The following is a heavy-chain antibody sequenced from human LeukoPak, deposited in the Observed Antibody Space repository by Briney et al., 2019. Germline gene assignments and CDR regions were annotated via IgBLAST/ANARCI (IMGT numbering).Heavy chain of an antibody. Sequence: ASVKVSCKASGYTFTSYDINWVRQATGQGLEWMGWMNPNSGHTGYAQKFQGRVTMTRNTSISTAYMELSSLRSEDTAVYYCARARTMVRGVIIPKTRYNWFDPWGQGTLVTVSS. D-gene: IGHD3-10*01. CDR3: ARARTMVRGVIIPKTRYNWFDP. CDR2: MNPNSGHT. J-gene: IGHJ5*02. CDR1: GYTFTSYD. V-gene: IGHV1-8*01.